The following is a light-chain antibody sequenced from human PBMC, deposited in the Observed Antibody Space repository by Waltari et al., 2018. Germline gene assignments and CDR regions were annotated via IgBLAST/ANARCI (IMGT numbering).Light chain of an antibody. Sequence: QSALTQPASVSGSPGQAIIISCTGTGSDVGGYDYVSWYQQYPGKAPRLIICDVYNRPSVVSNRFSGSKSDNTASLTISGLQAEDESVYYCSSYTSSGVVFGGGTKLTVL. CDR3: SSYTSSGVV. CDR2: DVY. J-gene: IGLJ2*01. V-gene: IGLV2-14*01. CDR1: GSDVGGYDY.